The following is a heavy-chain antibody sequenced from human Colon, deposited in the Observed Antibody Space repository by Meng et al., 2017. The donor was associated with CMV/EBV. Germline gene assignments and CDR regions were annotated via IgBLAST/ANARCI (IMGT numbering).Heavy chain of an antibody. CDR1: GGSFRSYY. Sequence: GSLRLSCAVSGGSFRSYYWSWIRQPPGKGLEWIGEINHSGSTNYNPSLKSRVTISVDTSKNQFSLKLSSVTAADTAVYYCARGDCSSTSCYFPDYYYYYGMDVWGQGNTVTVSS. D-gene: IGHD2-2*01. J-gene: IGHJ6*02. CDR3: ARGDCSSTSCYFPDYYYYYGMDV. V-gene: IGHV4-34*01. CDR2: INHSGST.